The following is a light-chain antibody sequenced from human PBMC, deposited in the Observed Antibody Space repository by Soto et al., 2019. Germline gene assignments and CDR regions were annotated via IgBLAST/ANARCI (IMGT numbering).Light chain of an antibody. CDR3: QQYGKSPGLFT. V-gene: IGKV3-20*01. J-gene: IGKJ3*01. Sequence: EIVLTQSPGTLSLSPGERATLSCRASQSVSNNYLAWYQQKPGQTPRLLIFDAVIRATGIPDRFSGGGSGTDFTLTISRLEPEDFAVYHWQQYGKSPGLFTFGPGTKVEI. CDR1: QSVSNNY. CDR2: DAV.